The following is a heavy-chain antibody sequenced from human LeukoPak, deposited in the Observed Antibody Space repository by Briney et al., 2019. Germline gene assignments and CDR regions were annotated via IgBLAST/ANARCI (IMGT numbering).Heavy chain of an antibody. D-gene: IGHD3-9*01. CDR1: GFTFDDYA. CDR2: ISGDGGST. J-gene: IGHJ4*02. V-gene: IGHV3-43*02. CDR3: AKDMSQLVLPYYDILTGYDY. Sequence: GGSLRLSCAASGFTFDDYAMHWVRQAPGKGLEWVSLISGDGGSTYYADSVKGRFTISRDNSKDSLYLQMNSLRTEDTALYYCAKDMSQLVLPYYDILTGYDYWGQGTLVTVSS.